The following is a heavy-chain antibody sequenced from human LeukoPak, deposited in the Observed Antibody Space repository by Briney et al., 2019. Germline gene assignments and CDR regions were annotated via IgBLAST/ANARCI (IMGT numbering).Heavy chain of an antibody. CDR3: ARGGDTASPYYYYGMDV. CDR2: ISYDGSNK. V-gene: IGHV3-30-3*01. CDR1: GFTFSIYA. J-gene: IGHJ6*02. Sequence: PGGSLRLSCAASGFTFSIYAMHWVRQAPGKGLEWVAVISYDGSNKYYADSVKGRFTISRDNSKNTLYLQMNSLRAEDTAVYYCARGGDTASPYYYYGMDVWGQGTTVTVSS. D-gene: IGHD5-18*01.